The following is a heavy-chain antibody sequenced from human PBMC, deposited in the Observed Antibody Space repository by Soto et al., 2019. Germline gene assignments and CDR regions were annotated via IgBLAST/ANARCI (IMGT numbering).Heavy chain of an antibody. J-gene: IGHJ4*02. CDR3: AREVVVAATQFDY. D-gene: IGHD2-15*01. Sequence: EVQLVESGGGLVQPGGSLRLSCAASGFTFSSYEMNWVRQAPGKGLEWVSYISSSGSTIYYADSVKGRFTISRDNAKNALYLQMNSLRAEDTAVYYCAREVVVAATQFDYWGQGTLVTVSS. V-gene: IGHV3-48*03. CDR1: GFTFSSYE. CDR2: ISSSGSTI.